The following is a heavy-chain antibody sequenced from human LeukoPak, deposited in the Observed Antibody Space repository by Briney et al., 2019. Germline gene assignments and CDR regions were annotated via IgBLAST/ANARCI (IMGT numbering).Heavy chain of an antibody. CDR3: ARYERSSYYLVD. J-gene: IGHJ4*02. CDR1: GYTFTSYY. Sequence: ASVKVSCKASGYTFTSYYMHWVRQAPGQGLEWMGIINPSGGSTSYAQKFQGRVTMTRDMSTSTVYMELSSLRSEDTAVYFCARYERSSYYLVDWGQGTRVTVSS. V-gene: IGHV1-46*01. CDR2: INPSGGST. D-gene: IGHD3-22*01.